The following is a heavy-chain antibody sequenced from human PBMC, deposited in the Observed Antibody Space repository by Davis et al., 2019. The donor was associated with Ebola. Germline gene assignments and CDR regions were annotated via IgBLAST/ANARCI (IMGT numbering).Heavy chain of an antibody. Sequence: GESLKISCAASGFTFSSYWMHWVRQAPGKGLVWVSRINSDGSSTSYADSVKGRFTISRDNAKNTLYLQMNSLRAEDTAVYYCAKKGNSNFDYYFDYWGQGTLVTVSS. D-gene: IGHD4-11*01. CDR3: AKKGNSNFDYYFDY. CDR1: GFTFSSYW. J-gene: IGHJ4*02. V-gene: IGHV3-74*01. CDR2: INSDGSST.